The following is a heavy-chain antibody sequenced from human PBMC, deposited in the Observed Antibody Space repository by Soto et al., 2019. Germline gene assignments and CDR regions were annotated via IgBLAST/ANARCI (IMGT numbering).Heavy chain of an antibody. CDR1: GASIRNYY. Sequence: PSETLSLTCTVSGASIRNYYWSWIRQSAGKGLEWIGRFYTSGSPNYNPSLMSRVTMSVDTSKNQVSLRLTYVTAADTAVYYCARDFAYFDSWGQGTLVTVSS. CDR3: ARDFAYFDS. V-gene: IGHV4-4*07. CDR2: FYTSGSP. J-gene: IGHJ4*02. D-gene: IGHD3-3*01.